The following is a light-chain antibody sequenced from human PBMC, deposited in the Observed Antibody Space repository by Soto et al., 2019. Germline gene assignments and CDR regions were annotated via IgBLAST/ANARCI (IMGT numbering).Light chain of an antibody. CDR2: GAS. CDR3: QQYKNWPRT. Sequence: EMVLTQSPATVSVSPGERVTLSCRASENVDINLAWYQQKPGQAPRLLIYGASTRATDMPGTFSGRGSGTEFTLTISSLRSEDFAVYYCQQYKNWPRTFGRGTKVDIK. CDR1: ENVDIN. J-gene: IGKJ4*02. V-gene: IGKV3-15*01.